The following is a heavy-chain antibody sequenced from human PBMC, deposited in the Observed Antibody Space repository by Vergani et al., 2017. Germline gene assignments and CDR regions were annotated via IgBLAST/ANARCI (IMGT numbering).Heavy chain of an antibody. CDR3: ARSRPYCTSGSCPAI. D-gene: IGHD2-15*01. J-gene: IGHJ4*02. CDR1: GESIRSGSHY. CDR2: IHTGGST. V-gene: IGHV4-61*02. Sequence: QAQLQESGPRLLKPSQTLSLTCTVSGESIRSGSHYWSWIRQPAGKGPEWIGHIHTGGSTDLNPSFKSRVSISVDTSKSQFSLKLNSVTVADTAVYYCARSRPYCTSGSCPAIWGQGTLVTVSS.